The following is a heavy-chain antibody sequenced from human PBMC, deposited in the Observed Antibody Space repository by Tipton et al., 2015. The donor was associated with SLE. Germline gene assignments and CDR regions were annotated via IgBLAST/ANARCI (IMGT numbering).Heavy chain of an antibody. V-gene: IGHV4-38-2*01. D-gene: IGHD3-10*01. CDR3: ARGPPSSYYYGMDV. J-gene: IGHJ6*02. CDR2: IYGSGSS. Sequence: TLSLTCAVSGYSISSGYYWGWIRQPQGKGLEWIGSIYGSGSSYYNPSLRCRVTISVDTSKNQFSLKLSSVNAADTAVYFCARGPPSSYYYGMDVWGRGATVTVSS. CDR1: GYSISSGYY.